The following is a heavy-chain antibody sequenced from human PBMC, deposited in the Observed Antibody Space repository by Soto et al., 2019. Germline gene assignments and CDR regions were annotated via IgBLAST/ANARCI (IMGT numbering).Heavy chain of an antibody. V-gene: IGHV1-69*13. CDR3: ARGFADFWSGYYYYYGMDV. CDR1: GGTFSSYA. CDR2: IIPIFGTA. Sequence: SVKVSCKASGGTFSSYAISWVRQAPGRGLEWMGGIIPIFGTANYAQKFQGRVTITADESTSTAYMELSSLRSEDTAVYYCARGFADFWSGYYYYYGMDVWGQGTTVTVSS. J-gene: IGHJ6*02. D-gene: IGHD3-3*01.